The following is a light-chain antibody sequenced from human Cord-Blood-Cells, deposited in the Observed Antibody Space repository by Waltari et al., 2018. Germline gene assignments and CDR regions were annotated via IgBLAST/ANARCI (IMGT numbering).Light chain of an antibody. Sequence: EIVMTQSPATLSVSPGERATLSCRASQSVSSNLAWYQQKHGQAPRLLIYGASTRATGIPASFSGSGSGTEFTLTISSLQSEDFAVYYCQQYNNWPWTFGQGTKVEIK. CDR1: QSVSSN. CDR2: GAS. CDR3: QQYNNWPWT. V-gene: IGKV3-15*01. J-gene: IGKJ1*01.